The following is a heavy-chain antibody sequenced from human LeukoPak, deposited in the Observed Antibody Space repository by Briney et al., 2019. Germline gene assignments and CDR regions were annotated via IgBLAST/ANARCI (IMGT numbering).Heavy chain of an antibody. V-gene: IGHV3-33*01. CDR1: GFTFSSYG. J-gene: IGHJ6*02. CDR2: IWYDGSNK. D-gene: IGHD6-19*01. CDR3: ARVGAGTYYYYYGMDV. Sequence: GGSLRLSCAASGFTFSSYGMHWVRQAPGKGLEWMAVIWYDGSNKYYADSVKGRFTISRDNSKNTLYLQMNSLRAEDTAVYYCARVGAGTYYYYYGMDVWGQGTTVTVSS.